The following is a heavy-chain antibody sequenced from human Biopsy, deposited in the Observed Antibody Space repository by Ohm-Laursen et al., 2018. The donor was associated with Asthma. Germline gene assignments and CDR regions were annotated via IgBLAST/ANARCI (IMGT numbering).Heavy chain of an antibody. D-gene: IGHD3-22*01. J-gene: IGHJ4*02. Sequence: SLRLSCAASGFTFSSYGMHWVRQAPGKGLEWVAVIWYDGSIKYYADSVKGRFSISRDNSKNTLYLQMNSLRAEDTAVYYCAREGVNYYDSSGYLEYWGQGTLVTVSS. CDR1: GFTFSSYG. CDR2: IWYDGSIK. V-gene: IGHV3-33*01. CDR3: AREGVNYYDSSGYLEY.